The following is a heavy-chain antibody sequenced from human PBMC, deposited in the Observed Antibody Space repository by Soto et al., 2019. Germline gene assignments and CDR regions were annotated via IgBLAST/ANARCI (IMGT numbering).Heavy chain of an antibody. V-gene: IGHV4-39*01. D-gene: IGHD1-26*01. CDR3: ARPGSGSRRGFDY. CDR2: IYYSGST. Sequence: QLQLQESGPGLVKPSETLSLTCTVSGGSISSSSYYWGWIRQPPGKGLEWIGSIYYSGSTYYNPSLKSRVTISVDTSKNQFSLKLSSVTAADTAVYYCARPGSGSRRGFDYWGQGTLVTVSS. J-gene: IGHJ4*02. CDR1: GGSISSSSYY.